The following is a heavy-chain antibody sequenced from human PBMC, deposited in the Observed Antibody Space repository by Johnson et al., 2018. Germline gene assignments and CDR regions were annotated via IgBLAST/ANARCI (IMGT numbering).Heavy chain of an antibody. D-gene: IGHD6-13*01. Sequence: QLVESGGGLVQPGGSLRLSCAASGFTFSSYDMHWVRQATGKGLEWVSATGTAGDTYYPDSVKGRFTISRDNSKNTLYLQMNSPRAEDTAVYYCAKDDHQQLGLPDFQHWGQGTLVTVSS. CDR1: GFTFSSYD. J-gene: IGHJ1*01. V-gene: IGHV3-13*01. CDR2: TGTAGDT. CDR3: AKDDHQQLGLPDFQH.